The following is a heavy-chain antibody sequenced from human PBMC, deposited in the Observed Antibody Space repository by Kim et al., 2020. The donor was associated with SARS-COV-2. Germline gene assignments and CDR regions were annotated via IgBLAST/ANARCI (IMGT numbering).Heavy chain of an antibody. J-gene: IGHJ1*01. CDR1: CVAPDAYC. CDR2: VTKYGGGR. D-gene: IGHD6-13*01. CDR3: AGGWAAAGCWYIDH. Sequence: GGSLRLSCATACVAPDAYCVQWVRHNPGEGLVWVARVTKYGGGRTYADSVRGRFTISRINAKATVSLQQNSLRNEDTAVYYCAGGWAAAGCWYIDHWGQGILVTVSS. V-gene: IGHV3-74*03.